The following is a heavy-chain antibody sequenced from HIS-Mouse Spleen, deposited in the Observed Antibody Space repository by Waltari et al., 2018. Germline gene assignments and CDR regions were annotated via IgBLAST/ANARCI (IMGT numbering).Heavy chain of an antibody. CDR1: GGSISSSSYY. D-gene: IGHD6-13*01. CDR3: AREIPYSSSWYDWYFDL. CDR2: IYYSGRT. J-gene: IGHJ2*01. V-gene: IGHV4-39*07. Sequence: QLQLQESGPGLVKPSETLSLTCTVSGGSISSSSYYWGWIRQPPGKGLEWNGSIYYSGRTYSNPSLKSRVTISVDTSKNQFSLKLSSVTAAETAVYYCAREIPYSSSWYDWYFDLWGRGTLVTVSS.